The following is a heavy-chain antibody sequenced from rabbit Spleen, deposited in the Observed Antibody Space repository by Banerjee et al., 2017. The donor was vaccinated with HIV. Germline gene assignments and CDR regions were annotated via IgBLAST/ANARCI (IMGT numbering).Heavy chain of an antibody. J-gene: IGHJ4*01. CDR1: GFTLSSYY. CDR3: ARDGAGGSYFAL. V-gene: IGHV1S7*01. Sequence: QLKESGGGLVQPGGFLKLSCKASGFTLSSYYMNWVRQAPGKGLEWIGYIDPVFGITYYASWVNGRFSISRENAQNTVFLQMTSLTAADTATYFCARDGAGGSYFALWGPGTLVTVS. D-gene: IGHD8-1*01. CDR2: IDPVFGIT.